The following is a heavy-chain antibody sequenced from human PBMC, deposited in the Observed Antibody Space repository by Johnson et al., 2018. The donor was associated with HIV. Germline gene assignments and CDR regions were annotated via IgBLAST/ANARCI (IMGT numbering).Heavy chain of an antibody. D-gene: IGHD1-7*01. Sequence: VQLVESGGGLIQPGGSLRLSCAASGFTVSSNYMSWVRQAPGKGLEWVSVIYSGGSTYYADSVKGRFTISRDNSKNTLYLQMNSLRAEDTAVYYCVLGGYNWNYNDAFDIWGQGTMVTVSS. J-gene: IGHJ3*02. CDR3: VLGGYNWNYNDAFDI. V-gene: IGHV3-53*01. CDR1: GFTVSSNY. CDR2: IYSGGST.